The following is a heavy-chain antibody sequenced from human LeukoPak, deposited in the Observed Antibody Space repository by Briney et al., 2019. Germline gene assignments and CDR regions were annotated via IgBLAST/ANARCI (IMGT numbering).Heavy chain of an antibody. CDR3: TRRVSATRWFDP. V-gene: IGHV3-74*01. CDR2: INSDWSTT. J-gene: IGHJ5*02. Sequence: GWYLRLSCAASGSTFSSYWMHWVRQAPGKGLVWVSRINSDWSTTNYADSVTGRFTISRDNAENTMYLQMNSLRVQDTAVYYCTRRVSATRWFDPWGQGTLVTVSS. D-gene: IGHD2-15*01. CDR1: GSTFSSYW.